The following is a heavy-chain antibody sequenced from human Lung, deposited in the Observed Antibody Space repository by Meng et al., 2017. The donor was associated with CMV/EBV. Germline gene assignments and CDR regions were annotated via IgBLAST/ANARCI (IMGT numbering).Heavy chain of an antibody. V-gene: IGHV4-39*07. Sequence: GSLRLXXTVSGGSISSSTYYWGWVRQPPGKGLEWIGSLYYSGSTYYNPSLKSRVTISVDTSMNQFSLKRSSVTAADTAMYYCARGDSGSDYFDYWGQGTLVTVSS. CDR3: ARGDSGSDYFDY. CDR1: GGSISSSTYY. D-gene: IGHD1-26*01. CDR2: LYYSGST. J-gene: IGHJ4*02.